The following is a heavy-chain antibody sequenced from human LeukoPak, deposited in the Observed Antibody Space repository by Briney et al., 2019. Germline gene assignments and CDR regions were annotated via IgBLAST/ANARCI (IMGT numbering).Heavy chain of an antibody. Sequence: GGSLRLSCAASGFTFGSYWMHWVRQAPGKGLVWVSRINSDGSSTSYADSVKGRFTISRDNAKNTLYLQMNSLRAEDTAVYYCARELIIVGARPYDYWGQGTLVTVSS. V-gene: IGHV3-74*01. CDR1: GFTFGSYW. D-gene: IGHD1-26*01. CDR3: ARELIIVGARPYDY. J-gene: IGHJ4*02. CDR2: INSDGSST.